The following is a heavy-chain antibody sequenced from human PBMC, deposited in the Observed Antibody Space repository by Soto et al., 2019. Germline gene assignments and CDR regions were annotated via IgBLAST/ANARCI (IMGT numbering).Heavy chain of an antibody. CDR1: GFTFSNYW. CDR3: VKEIAAAQ. V-gene: IGHV3-7*01. D-gene: IGHD6-25*01. J-gene: IGHJ4*02. CDR2: INKDGSQT. Sequence: EVQLVESGGALVQPGGSLRLTCATSGFTFSNYWMTWVRQAPGKGLEWVANINKDGSQTSFVDSVKGRLTIFRVNAKSSLYLQMNSLRGEDTAKYYCVKEIAAAQWGQGTLVTVSS.